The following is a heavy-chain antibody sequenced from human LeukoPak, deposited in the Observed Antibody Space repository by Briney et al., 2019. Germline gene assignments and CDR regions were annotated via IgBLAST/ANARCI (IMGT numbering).Heavy chain of an antibody. Sequence: PGGSLRLSCAASGFTFSSYAMSWVRQAPGRGLEWVSAISGSGGSTYYADSVKGRFTISRDNSKNTLYLQMNSLRAEDTAVYYCAKDISSSWYSDAFDIWGLGTMVTVSS. CDR1: GFTFSSYA. CDR3: AKDISSSWYSDAFDI. CDR2: ISGSGGST. D-gene: IGHD6-13*01. J-gene: IGHJ3*02. V-gene: IGHV3-23*01.